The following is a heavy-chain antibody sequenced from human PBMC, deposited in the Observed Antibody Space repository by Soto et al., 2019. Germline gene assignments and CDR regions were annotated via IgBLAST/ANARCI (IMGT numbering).Heavy chain of an antibody. J-gene: IGHJ4*02. Sequence: QLVESGGGVVQPGESLRLSCAASGYISKAFAFHWAGQVQGRGLGGGALVSYDGRHTQKAESVKGRFTISRDNSRNTLYVQMNSLRAGDSAMYYCARDRLRAGAGTRGFIDNWGQGTPVTVSS. V-gene: IGHV3-30*04. CDR1: GYISKAFA. CDR3: ARDRLRAGAGTRGFIDN. D-gene: IGHD6-19*01. CDR2: VSYDGRHT.